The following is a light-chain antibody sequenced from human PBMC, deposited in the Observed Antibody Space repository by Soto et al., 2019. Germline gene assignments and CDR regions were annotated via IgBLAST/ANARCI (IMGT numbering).Light chain of an antibody. CDR2: DDS. J-gene: IGLJ2*01. V-gene: IGLV3-21*02. Sequence: SYELTQPPSVSVAPGQTATVTCGADNIGSKSVHWYQKKPGQAPLLVVFDDSDRPPGIPARFSAFNSGNTATPTINRVEDGDEADYYCHVWDISGEQVVFGGGTKLTVL. CDR1: NIGSKS. CDR3: HVWDISGEQVV.